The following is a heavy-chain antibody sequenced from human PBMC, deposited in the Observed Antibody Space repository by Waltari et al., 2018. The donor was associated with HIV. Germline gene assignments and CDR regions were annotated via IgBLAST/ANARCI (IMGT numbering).Heavy chain of an antibody. J-gene: IGHJ4*02. CDR2: MNPNSGNT. Sequence: QVQLVQSVAEVKTPGASVKVSCKASGYTFTSYDINWARQAPGQGLEWMGWMNPNSGNTGYAQKFQGRVTMTRNASITTAYMELSSLRSEDTAVYFCARGIPAGRYETLTGQDYWGQGTLVTVSS. V-gene: IGHV1-8*01. CDR3: ARGIPAGRYETLTGQDY. CDR1: GYTFTSYD. D-gene: IGHD3-9*01.